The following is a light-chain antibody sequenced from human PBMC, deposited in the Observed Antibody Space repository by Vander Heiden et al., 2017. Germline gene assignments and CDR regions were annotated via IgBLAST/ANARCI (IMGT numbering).Light chain of an antibody. J-gene: IGLJ3*02. V-gene: IGLV3-19*01. CDR1: SLTMYY. CDR3: NSRESSVNLNVM. CDR2: GQN. Sequence: SSELSRDLAVSVALRQTLRITRQGDSLTMYYASWYQQTPGQATVLVNYGQNTRPLGIPDLLAGSSSGNTAASTITGGQAEDEADDYCNSRESSVNLNVMFGGGTKLTVL.